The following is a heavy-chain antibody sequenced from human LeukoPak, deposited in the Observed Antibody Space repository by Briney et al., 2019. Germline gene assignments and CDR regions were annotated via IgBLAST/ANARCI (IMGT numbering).Heavy chain of an antibody. D-gene: IGHD4-23*01. CDR1: GFTFSSYS. CDR3: ARALYGGDRIDY. Sequence: PGRSLRLSCAASGFTFSSYSMNWVRQAPGKGLEWVSSISSSSSYIYYADSVKGRFTISRDNAKNSLYLQMNSPRAEDTAVYYCARALYGGDRIDYWGQGTLVTVSS. J-gene: IGHJ4*02. V-gene: IGHV3-21*01. CDR2: ISSSSSYI.